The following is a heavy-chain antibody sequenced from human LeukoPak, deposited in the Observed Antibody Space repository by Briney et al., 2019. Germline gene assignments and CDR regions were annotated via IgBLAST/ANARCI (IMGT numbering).Heavy chain of an antibody. CDR1: GYTFSNYW. D-gene: IGHD4-11*01. V-gene: IGHV5-51*01. Sequence: GESLKISRKGSGYTFSNYWIGWVRQMPGKGLEWMGIIYPSDSDTRYSPSFQGQVTISADKSISTAYLQWSSLKASDTAMYYCARLARSVGLAFSQYYFDYWGQGTLVTVSS. CDR3: ARLARSVGLAFSQYYFDY. CDR2: IYPSDSDT. J-gene: IGHJ4*02.